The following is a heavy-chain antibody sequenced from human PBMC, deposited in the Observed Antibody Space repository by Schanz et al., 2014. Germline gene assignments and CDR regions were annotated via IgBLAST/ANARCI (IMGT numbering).Heavy chain of an antibody. CDR1: GGTFSSYA. J-gene: IGHJ4*02. V-gene: IGHV1-69*04. D-gene: IGHD3-22*01. CDR3: ARAGQDYSDSSGYATYYFGN. Sequence: QVQLVQSGAEVKKPGSPVKVSCKSSGGTFSSYAISWVRQAPGQGLEWMGRIIPILDITNYAQKFQGRVTITADKSTSTAYMELSNLRAEDTAVYYCARAGQDYSDSSGYATYYFGNWGQGTLVTVSS. CDR2: IIPILDIT.